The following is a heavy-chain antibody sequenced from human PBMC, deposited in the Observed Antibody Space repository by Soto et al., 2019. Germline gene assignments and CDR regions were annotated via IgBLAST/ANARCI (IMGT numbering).Heavy chain of an antibody. Sequence: EVQLLESGGGFIHPGGSLRLSCAASGFSFSSFAMNWVRQAPGKGLEWVSIISGSADSTFYADSVKGRFTISRHNSKSTLYLQINSLIAEDTAVYYCGQTRGAMIYAISVYGMDVWGQGTTVTVSS. CDR2: ISGSADST. J-gene: IGHJ6*02. CDR3: GQTRGAMIYAISVYGMDV. V-gene: IGHV3-23*01. CDR1: GFSFSSFA. D-gene: IGHD2-8*01.